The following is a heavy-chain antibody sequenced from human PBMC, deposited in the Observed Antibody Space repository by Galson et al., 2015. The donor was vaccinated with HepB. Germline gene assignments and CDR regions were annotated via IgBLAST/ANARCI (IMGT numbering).Heavy chain of an antibody. Sequence: SLRLSCAASGFTFSSYAMSWVRQAPGKGLEWVSAISGSGGSTYYADSVKGRFTISRDNSKNTLYLQMNSLRAEDTAVYYCAKEGDYYDSSGYYFLDGYYFDYWGQGTLVTVSS. CDR2: ISGSGGST. D-gene: IGHD3-22*01. CDR1: GFTFSSYA. J-gene: IGHJ4*02. V-gene: IGHV3-23*01. CDR3: AKEGDYYDSSGYYFLDGYYFDY.